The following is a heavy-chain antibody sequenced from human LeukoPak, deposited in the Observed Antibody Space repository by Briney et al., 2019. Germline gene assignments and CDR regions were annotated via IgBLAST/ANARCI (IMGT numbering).Heavy chain of an antibody. J-gene: IGHJ4*02. CDR1: GGSFSGYY. V-gene: IGHV3-23*01. D-gene: IGHD6-19*01. CDR3: AKGRYSSGWYRLDY. CDR2: ISGSGGST. Sequence: ETLSLTCAVYGGSFSGYYWSWVRQAPGKGLEWVSAISGSGGSTYYADSVKGRFTISRDNSKNTLYLQMNSLRAEDTAVYYCAKGRYSSGWYRLDYWGQGTLVTVSS.